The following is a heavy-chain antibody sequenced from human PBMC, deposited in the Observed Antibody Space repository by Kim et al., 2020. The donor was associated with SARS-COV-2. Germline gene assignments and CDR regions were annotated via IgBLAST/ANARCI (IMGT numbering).Heavy chain of an antibody. Sequence: SETLPLTCTVSGGSISSYYWSWIRQPPGKGLEWIGYIYYSGSTNYNPSLKSRVTISVDTSKNQFSLKLSSVTAADTAVYYCARDGVEMATMFDYWGQGTLVTVSS. V-gene: IGHV4-59*01. J-gene: IGHJ4*02. CDR1: GGSISSYY. CDR2: IYYSGST. D-gene: IGHD5-12*01. CDR3: ARDGVEMATMFDY.